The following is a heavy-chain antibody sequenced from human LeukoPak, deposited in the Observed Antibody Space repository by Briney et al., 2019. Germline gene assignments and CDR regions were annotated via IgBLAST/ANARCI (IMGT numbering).Heavy chain of an antibody. CDR2: IIPIFGTA. Sequence: GASVKVSCKASGGTFSSYAISWVRQAPGQGLEWMGGIIPIFGTANYAQKFQGRVTITADESTSTAYMELSSLRSEDMAVYYCARAVEYYDFWSGSSAGRWFDPWGQGTLVTVSS. J-gene: IGHJ5*02. D-gene: IGHD3-3*01. CDR3: ARAVEYYDFWSGSSAGRWFDP. V-gene: IGHV1-69*13. CDR1: GGTFSSYA.